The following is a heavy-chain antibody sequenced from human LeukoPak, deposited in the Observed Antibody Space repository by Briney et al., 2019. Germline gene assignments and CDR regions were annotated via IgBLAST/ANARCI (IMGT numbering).Heavy chain of an antibody. J-gene: IGHJ5*02. V-gene: IGHV3-49*04. Sequence: AGGSLRLSCTASGFSFGDYTMNWVRQAPGKGLEWVGFIRSKAYGGTTEYAASVKGRFTISRDDSKSIAYLQMNSLTTEDTAVYYCTREFKYRFDPWGQGILVTVSS. CDR2: IRSKAYGGTT. CDR1: GFSFGDYT. D-gene: IGHD2-2*01. CDR3: TREFKYRFDP.